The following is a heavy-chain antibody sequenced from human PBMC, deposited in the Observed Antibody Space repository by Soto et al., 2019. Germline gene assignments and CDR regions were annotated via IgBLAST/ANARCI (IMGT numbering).Heavy chain of an antibody. Sequence: SETLSLTCSVSRGSFSGYYWSSIRQPPAKGQKWVWEIIHRRSTNSTPSLKCRVTISAVTCKDPLYLKLVSVTATATAVYYCARGRLRFRSTGNCFEPWGQRTMVTVCS. J-gene: IGHJ5*02. CDR2: IIHRRST. V-gene: IGHV4-34*01. D-gene: IGHD3-10*01. CDR1: RGSFSGYY. CDR3: ARGRLRFRSTGNCFEP.